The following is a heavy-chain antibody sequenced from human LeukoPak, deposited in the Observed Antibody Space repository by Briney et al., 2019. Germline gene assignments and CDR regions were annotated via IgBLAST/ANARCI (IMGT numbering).Heavy chain of an antibody. CDR1: GFTFSHNW. V-gene: IGHV3-7*01. Sequence: GGSLRLSCVASGFTFSHNWMTWVRQAPGKGLELVANIKHDGSDKYYVDSVEGRFTISRDNAKNTLYLQMNSLRREDTAVYFCAKPSGSGVDYWGQGTRVTVSS. CDR2: IKHDGSDK. J-gene: IGHJ4*02. D-gene: IGHD1-26*01. CDR3: AKPSGSGVDY.